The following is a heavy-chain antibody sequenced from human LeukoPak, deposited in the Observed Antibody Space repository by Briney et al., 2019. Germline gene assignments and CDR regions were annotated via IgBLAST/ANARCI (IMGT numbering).Heavy chain of an antibody. CDR3: ARETRYDLWSGYSQGRSYYFDY. CDR1: GLTVSSNY. V-gene: IGHV3-53*01. Sequence: PGGSLRLSCAASGLTVSSNYMNWVRQAPGKGLEWVSVIYSGGSTYYADSVKGRFTISRDNSKNTLYLQMNSLRAEDTAVYFCARETRYDLWSGYSQGRSYYFDYWGQGTLVTVSS. J-gene: IGHJ4*02. CDR2: IYSGGST. D-gene: IGHD3-3*01.